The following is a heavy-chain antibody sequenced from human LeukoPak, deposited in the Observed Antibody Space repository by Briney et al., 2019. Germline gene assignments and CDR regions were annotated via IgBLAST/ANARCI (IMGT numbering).Heavy chain of an antibody. Sequence: SGRSLRLSCAASGFTFSSYAMHWVRQAPGKGLEWVAVISYDGSNKYYADSVKGRFTISRDNSKNTLSLQMNSLRVEDTAMYFCAKDIQLSTWGLGTMVTVSS. J-gene: IGHJ3*01. CDR3: AKDIQLST. CDR1: GFTFSSYA. V-gene: IGHV3-30-3*02. CDR2: ISYDGSNK. D-gene: IGHD5-24*01.